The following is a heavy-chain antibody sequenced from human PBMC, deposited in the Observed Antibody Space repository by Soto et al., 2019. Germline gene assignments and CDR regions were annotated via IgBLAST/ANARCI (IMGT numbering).Heavy chain of an antibody. CDR2: IIPKLGSA. V-gene: IGHV1-69*13. D-gene: IGHD2-21*01. J-gene: IGHJ4*02. Sequence: SVKVSCKASRGGNLRDYRTTWVRRAPGQGLEWMGGIIPKLGSANYAQNFQGRVTITADESTNTVYMELRSLRSDDTAVYYCARGGDGYNFGVVYWGQGTPVTVSS. CDR1: RGGNLRDYR. CDR3: ARGGDGYNFGVVY.